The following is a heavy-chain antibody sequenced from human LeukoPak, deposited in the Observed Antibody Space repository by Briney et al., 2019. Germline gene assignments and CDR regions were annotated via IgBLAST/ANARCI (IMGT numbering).Heavy chain of an antibody. Sequence: GGSLRLSXAASGFTFSSYSMNWVRQAPGKGLEWVSSISSSSSYIYYADSVKGRFTISRDNAKNSLYLQMNSLRAEDTAVYYCASMYDYVWGSYPDLDYWGQGTLVTVSS. D-gene: IGHD3-16*01. V-gene: IGHV3-21*01. CDR2: ISSSSSYI. CDR3: ASMYDYVWGSYPDLDY. J-gene: IGHJ4*02. CDR1: GFTFSSYS.